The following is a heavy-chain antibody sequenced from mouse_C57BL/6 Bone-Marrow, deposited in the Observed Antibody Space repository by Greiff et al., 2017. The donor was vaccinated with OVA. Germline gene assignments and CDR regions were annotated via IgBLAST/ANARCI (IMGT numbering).Heavy chain of an antibody. Sequence: EVKLMESGAELVKPGASVKLSCTASGFNIKDYYMHWVKQRTEQGLEWIGRIDPEDGETKYAQKFQGKATITADTSSNTAYLQLSSLTSEDTAVYYCARYRGKGYLDYWGQGTTLTVSA. CDR3: ARYRGKGYLDY. CDR1: GFNIKDYY. V-gene: IGHV14-2*01. D-gene: IGHD1-1*02. J-gene: IGHJ2*01. CDR2: IDPEDGET.